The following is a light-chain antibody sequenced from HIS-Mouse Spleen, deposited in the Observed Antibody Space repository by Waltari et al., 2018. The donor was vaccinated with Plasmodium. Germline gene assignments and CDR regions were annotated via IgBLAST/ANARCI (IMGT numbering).Light chain of an antibody. CDR1: NIGSKN. Sequence: SYELTQPLSVSVALGQTARITCGGNNIGSKNVHWYQQKPGQAPVLVIYRDSNRPSGLPERFSGSNSGNAATRTISRAQAGDEADYYCQVGDSSTVFGGGTKLTVL. CDR3: QVGDSSTV. V-gene: IGLV3-9*01. CDR2: RDS. J-gene: IGLJ3*02.